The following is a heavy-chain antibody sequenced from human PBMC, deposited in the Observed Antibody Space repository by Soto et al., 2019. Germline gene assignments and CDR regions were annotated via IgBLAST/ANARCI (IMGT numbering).Heavy chain of an antibody. Sequence: SETLSLTCTVSGGSISSSSYYWGWIRQPPGKGLEWIGSIYYSGSTYYNPSLKSRVTISVDTSKNQFSLKLSSVTAADTAVYYCAGLWTKLNEAVEDTDYWGQGTLVTVSS. V-gene: IGHV4-39*01. CDR1: GGSISSSSYY. D-gene: IGHD2-15*01. CDR2: IYYSGST. J-gene: IGHJ4*02. CDR3: AGLWTKLNEAVEDTDY.